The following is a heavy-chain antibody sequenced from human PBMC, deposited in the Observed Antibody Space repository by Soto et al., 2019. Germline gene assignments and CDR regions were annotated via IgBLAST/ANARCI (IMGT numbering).Heavy chain of an antibody. CDR3: TRGSWRMSLEDTAMGACDY. Sequence: SVKVSCKASGYTFTSYGISWVRQAPGQGLEWMGGIIPIYGTANYAQKFQGRFTISRDDSKSIAYLQMNSLKTEDTAVYYCTRGSWRMSLEDTAMGACDYWGQGTLVTVSS. J-gene: IGHJ4*02. V-gene: IGHV1-69*05. CDR2: IIPIYGTA. CDR1: GYTFTSYG. D-gene: IGHD5-18*01.